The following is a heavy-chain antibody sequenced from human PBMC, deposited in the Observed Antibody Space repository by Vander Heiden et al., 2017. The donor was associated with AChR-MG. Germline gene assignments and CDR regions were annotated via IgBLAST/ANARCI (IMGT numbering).Heavy chain of an antibody. J-gene: IGHJ4*02. CDR2: IIPIFGTT. CDR3: ARSRGTYYYGSGSYYREGY. Sequence: QVQLVQSGAEVKKPGSSVKVPCKASGGTFSSYAISWVRQAPGQGLEWMGGIIPIFGTTNYAQKFQGRVTITADESTSTAYMELSSLRSEDTAVYYCARSRGTYYYGSGSYYREGYWGQGTLVTVSS. V-gene: IGHV1-69*01. D-gene: IGHD3-10*01. CDR1: GGTFSSYA.